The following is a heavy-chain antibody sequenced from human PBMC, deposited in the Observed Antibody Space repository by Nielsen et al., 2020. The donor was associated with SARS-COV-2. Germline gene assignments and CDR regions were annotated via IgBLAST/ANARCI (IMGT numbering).Heavy chain of an antibody. D-gene: IGHD3-3*01. V-gene: IGHV1-46*01. J-gene: IGHJ4*02. CDR2: ISPSGGGT. CDR1: GYTFISFY. Sequence: ASVKVSCKASGYTFISFYILWVRQAPGQGLESMGIISPSGGGTTYAQKFQGRVTMTRDTSMSTVYMELSSLRSEDTAVYYCARGGFAVVFPTYDYWGQGTLVTVSS. CDR3: ARGGFAVVFPTYDY.